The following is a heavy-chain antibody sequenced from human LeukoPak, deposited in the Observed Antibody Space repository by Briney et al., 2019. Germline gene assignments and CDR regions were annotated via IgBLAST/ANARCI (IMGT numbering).Heavy chain of an antibody. CDR3: AKSRWYTATVIDY. CDR2: IRGSGGST. V-gene: IGHV3-23*01. CDR1: GFTFSSYA. Sequence: GGSLRLSCASSGFTFSSYAMSWVRQAPGKGLEWVSAIRGSGGSTYYADSVKGRFTISRDNSKNTLYLQMNSLRAEDTAVYYCAKSRWYTATVIDYWGQGTLVTVSS. J-gene: IGHJ4*02. D-gene: IGHD4-17*01.